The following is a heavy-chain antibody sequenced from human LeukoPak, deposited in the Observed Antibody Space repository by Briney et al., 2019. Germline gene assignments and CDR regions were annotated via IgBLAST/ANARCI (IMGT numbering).Heavy chain of an antibody. CDR2: IYYSDNT. J-gene: IGHJ3*02. V-gene: IGHV4-59*08. CDR1: GGSISSYY. D-gene: IGHD6-13*01. CDR3: ARHVGNSWYVAFDI. Sequence: SETLSLTCTVSGGSISSYYWSWIRQPPGKGLEWIGYIYYSDNTDYNPSLKSRVSISVDTSKNQFSLKLSSVTAADTAVYYCARHVGNSWYVAFDIWGQGTLVTVSS.